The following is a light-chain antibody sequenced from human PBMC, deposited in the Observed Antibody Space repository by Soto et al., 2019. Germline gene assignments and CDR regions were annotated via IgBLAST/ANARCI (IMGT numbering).Light chain of an antibody. V-gene: IGKV1-39*01. CDR1: QSISTL. Sequence: DLQMTQSPSSLPASVGDRVTITCRASQSISTLLNWYQQKPGKAPKVLIYAASSLYSGVPSRFSGGGSGTDFTLTISSLQPEDFATYYCQQSYSTPRTFGQGTKLEIK. CDR2: AAS. J-gene: IGKJ2*01. CDR3: QQSYSTPRT.